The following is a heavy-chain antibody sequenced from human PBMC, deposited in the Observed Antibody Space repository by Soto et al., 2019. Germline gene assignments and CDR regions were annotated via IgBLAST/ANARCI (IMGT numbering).Heavy chain of an antibody. J-gene: IGHJ4*02. CDR1: GLTFSKAW. CDR3: TTDSGMSPYSFDY. Sequence: PGGSLRLSCATSGLTFSKAWVGWVRQAPGKGLEWVGRIMSKTDGGTTDYAAPVKGRFTISRDDSKSTLYLQMNSLKTEDTAFYYCTTDSGMSPYSFDYWGQGTLATVSS. V-gene: IGHV3-15*01. CDR2: IMSKTDGGTT. D-gene: IGHD1-26*01.